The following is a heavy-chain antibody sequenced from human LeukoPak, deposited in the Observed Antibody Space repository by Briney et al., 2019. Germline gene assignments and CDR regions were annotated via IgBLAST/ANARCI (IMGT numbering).Heavy chain of an antibody. D-gene: IGHD1-26*01. CDR2: IYHSGST. Sequence: PSQTLSLTCAVSGGSISSGGYSWSWIRQPPGKGLEWIGYIYHSGSTYYNPSLKSRVIISVDRSKNQFSLKLSSVTAADTAVYYCARVGATTWDFDYWGQGTLVTVSS. J-gene: IGHJ4*02. CDR3: ARVGATTWDFDY. CDR1: GGSISSGGYS. V-gene: IGHV4-30-2*01.